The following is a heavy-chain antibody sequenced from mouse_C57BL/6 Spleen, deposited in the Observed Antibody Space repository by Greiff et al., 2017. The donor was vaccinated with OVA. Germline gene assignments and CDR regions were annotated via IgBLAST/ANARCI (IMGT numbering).Heavy chain of an antibody. Sequence: EVQRVESGPGLVKPSQSLSLTCSVTGYSITSGYYWNWIRQFPGNKLEWMGYISYDGSNNYNPSLKNRISITRDTSKNQFFLKLNSVTTEDTATYYCARARDYDYDGYYFDYWGQGTTLTVSS. CDR3: ARARDYDYDGYYFDY. CDR1: GYSITSGYY. D-gene: IGHD2-4*01. CDR2: ISYDGSN. J-gene: IGHJ2*01. V-gene: IGHV3-6*01.